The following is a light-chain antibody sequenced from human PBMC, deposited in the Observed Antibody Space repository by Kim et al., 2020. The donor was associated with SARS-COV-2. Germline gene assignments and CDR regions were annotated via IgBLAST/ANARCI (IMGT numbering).Light chain of an antibody. CDR2: APS. V-gene: IGKV1-39*01. CDR3: QQSYITPFT. CDR1: QSISTY. J-gene: IGKJ3*01. Sequence: DIQMTQSPSSLSASIGDRVTITCRASQSISTYLNWYQQKPGRAPKLLISAPSTLQGGVPSRFSGSGSETDFTLTISSLQPEDFATYFCQQSYITPFTFGPGTKVDIK.